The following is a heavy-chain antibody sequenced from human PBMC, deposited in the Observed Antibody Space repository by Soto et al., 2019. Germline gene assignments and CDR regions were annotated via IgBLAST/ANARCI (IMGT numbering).Heavy chain of an antibody. CDR1: GYSFTIYW. V-gene: IGHV5-10-1*01. CDR3: ARHVVAEYSSSIKGYNWFDP. D-gene: IGHD6-6*01. CDR2: IDPSDSYT. Sequence: GESQKISCNGSGYSFTIYWISWVRQMPGKGLEWMGRIDPSDSYTNYSPSFQGHVTISADKSISTAYLQWSSLKASDTAMYYCARHVVAEYSSSIKGYNWFDPWGQGTLVTVS. J-gene: IGHJ5*02.